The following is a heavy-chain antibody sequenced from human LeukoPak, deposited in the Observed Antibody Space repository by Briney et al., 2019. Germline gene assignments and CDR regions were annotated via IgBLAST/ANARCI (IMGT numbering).Heavy chain of an antibody. CDR1: GGSFSGYY. Sequence: PSETLSLTCAVYGGSFSGYYWSWIRQPPGKGLGWIGEINHSGSTNYNPSLKSRVTISVDTSKNQFSLKLSSVTAADTAVYYCARGHFGGSYRFFHRARHYFDYWGQGTLVTVSS. J-gene: IGHJ4*02. V-gene: IGHV4-34*01. CDR2: INHSGST. CDR3: ARGHFGGSYRFFHRARHYFDY. D-gene: IGHD1-26*01.